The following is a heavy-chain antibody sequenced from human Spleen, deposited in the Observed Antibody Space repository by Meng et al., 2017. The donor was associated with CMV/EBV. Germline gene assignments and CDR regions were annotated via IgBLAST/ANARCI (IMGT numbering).Heavy chain of an antibody. D-gene: IGHD6-6*01. CDR3: AKAGGSIAARQGWYYGMDV. Sequence: GESLKISCAASGFTFSDYNINWVRQAPGKGLEWVSSISGSGRYIYYADSVKGRFTISRDNAKNSVHLQVNSLRAEDTAVYYCAKAGGSIAARQGWYYGMDVWGQGTTVTVSS. J-gene: IGHJ6*02. V-gene: IGHV3-21*01. CDR2: ISGSGRYI. CDR1: GFTFSDYN.